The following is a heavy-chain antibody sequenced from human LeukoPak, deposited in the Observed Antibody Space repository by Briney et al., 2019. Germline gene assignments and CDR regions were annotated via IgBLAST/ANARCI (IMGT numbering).Heavy chain of an antibody. J-gene: IGHJ1*01. D-gene: IGHD6-19*01. V-gene: IGHV3-11*06. CDR3: ARDFGSGWYGYFQH. CDR1: GVTFDDYY. Sequence: GGSLRLSCAASGVTFDDYYMTWTRQAPGKGLEWVSYISGSSSYTNYVDSVKGRFTISRDNAKKSLYLQMNSLRAEDTAVYYCARDFGSGWYGYFQHWGQGTLVTVSS. CDR2: ISGSSSYT.